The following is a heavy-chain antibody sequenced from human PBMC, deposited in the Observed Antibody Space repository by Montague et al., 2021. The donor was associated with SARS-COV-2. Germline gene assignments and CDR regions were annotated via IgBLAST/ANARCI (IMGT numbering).Heavy chain of an antibody. D-gene: IGHD6-13*01. CDR1: GFTFSSYA. CDR2: ISISDGNT. V-gene: IGHV3-23*01. J-gene: IGHJ3*02. Sequence: SGKVSCDASGFTFSSYAMSWVRQAPGKGLEWVSTISISDGNTYYADSVKGRFTISRDKSKNTLYLQMNSLRAEDTAVYYCAKDRQLVGDDAFDIWGQGTMVTVSS. CDR3: AKDRQLVGDDAFDI.